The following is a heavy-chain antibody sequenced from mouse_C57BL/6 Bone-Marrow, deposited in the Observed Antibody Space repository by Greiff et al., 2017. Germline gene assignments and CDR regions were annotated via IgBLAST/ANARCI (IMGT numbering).Heavy chain of an antibody. Sequence: VQGVESGAELAKPGASVKLSCKASGYTFTSYWMHWVKQRPGQGLEWIGYINPSSGYTKYNQKFKDKATLTADKSSSTAYMQLSSLTYEDSAVYYCASGWLLLPMDYWGQGTSVTVSS. J-gene: IGHJ4*01. D-gene: IGHD2-3*01. V-gene: IGHV1-7*01. CDR1: GYTFTSYW. CDR2: INPSSGYT. CDR3: ASGWLLLPMDY.